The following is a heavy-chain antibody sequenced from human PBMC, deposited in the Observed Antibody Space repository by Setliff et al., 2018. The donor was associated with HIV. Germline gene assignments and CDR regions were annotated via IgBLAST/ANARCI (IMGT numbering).Heavy chain of an antibody. D-gene: IGHD2-15*01. V-gene: IGHV3-53*01. CDR1: GFIFNTYS. Sequence: PGGSLRLSCAVSGFIFNTYSMKWVRQAPGKGLEWVSLIYSGGSTYYADSVKGRFTISRDNSKNTLYLQMNSLRAEDTAVYYCARDRTCSGGSCYGTWGQGTMVTVSS. CDR3: ARDRTCSGGSCYGT. J-gene: IGHJ5*02. CDR2: IYSGGST.